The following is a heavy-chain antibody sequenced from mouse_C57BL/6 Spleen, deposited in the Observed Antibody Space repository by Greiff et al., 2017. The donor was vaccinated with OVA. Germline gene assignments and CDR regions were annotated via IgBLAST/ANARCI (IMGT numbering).Heavy chain of an antibody. V-gene: IGHV5-17*01. J-gene: IGHJ2*01. CDR3: ARPGWDGYFDY. D-gene: IGHD4-1*01. CDR1: GFTFSDYG. CDR2: ISSGSSTI. Sequence: EVKLMESGGGLVKPGGSLKLSCAASGFTFSDYGMHWVRQAPEKGLEWVAYISSGSSTIYYADTVKGRFTISRDNAKNTLFLQMTSLRSEDTAMYYCARPGWDGYFDYWGQGTTLTVSS.